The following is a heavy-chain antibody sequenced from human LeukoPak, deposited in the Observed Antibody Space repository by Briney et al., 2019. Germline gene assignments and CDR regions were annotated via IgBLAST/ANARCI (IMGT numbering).Heavy chain of an antibody. CDR1: GYTFTSYG. J-gene: IGHJ6*03. CDR3: VRDSYYDSSGYYYYYYYYMDV. Sequence: GASVKVSCKASGYTFTSYGISWVRQAPGQGLEWMGWISAYNGNTNYAQKLQGRVTMTTDTSTSTAYMELRSLRSDDTAVYYCVRDSYYDSSGYYYYYYYYMDVWGKGTTVTVSS. D-gene: IGHD3-22*01. CDR2: ISAYNGNT. V-gene: IGHV1-18*01.